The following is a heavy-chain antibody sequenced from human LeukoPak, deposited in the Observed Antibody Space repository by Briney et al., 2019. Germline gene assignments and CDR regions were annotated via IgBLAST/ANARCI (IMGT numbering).Heavy chain of an antibody. CDR1: GYTFTSYG. Sequence: ASVKVSCKASGYTFTSYGISWVRQAPGQGLEWMGWISAYNGNTNYAQKLQGRVTMTTDTSTSTAYMELRSLRSDDTAVYYCATDYDFWSGYSTLGFDPWGQGTLVTVSS. CDR3: ATDYDFWSGYSTLGFDP. D-gene: IGHD3-3*01. V-gene: IGHV1-18*01. CDR2: ISAYNGNT. J-gene: IGHJ5*02.